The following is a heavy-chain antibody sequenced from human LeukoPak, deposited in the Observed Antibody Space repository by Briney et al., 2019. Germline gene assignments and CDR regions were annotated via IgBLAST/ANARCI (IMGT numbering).Heavy chain of an antibody. V-gene: IGHV4-59*01. Sequence: SETLSLTCTVSGGSTSDYYWNWMRQPPGKGLEWIGYIYYSGRTNYNPSLKSRVSISVDTSKNRFSLKLSSVTAADTAVYYCARDFRGSVDAFDIWGQGTMVAVSS. CDR3: ARDFRGSVDAFDI. CDR1: GGSTSDYY. CDR2: IYYSGRT. J-gene: IGHJ3*02.